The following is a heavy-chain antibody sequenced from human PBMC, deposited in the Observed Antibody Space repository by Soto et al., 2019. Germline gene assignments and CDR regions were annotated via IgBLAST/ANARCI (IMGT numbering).Heavy chain of an antibody. D-gene: IGHD6-13*01. J-gene: IGHJ6*02. CDR1: GRSFSGCY. Sequence: SETLCQTCAVYGRSFSGCYWSWIRQPPGKGLEWIGEINHSGSTNYNPSLKSRVTISVDTSKNQFSLKLSSVTAADTAVYYCARAAAGYYYYGMDVWGQGTTVTVSS. CDR3: ARAAAGYYYYGMDV. CDR2: INHSGST. V-gene: IGHV4-34*01.